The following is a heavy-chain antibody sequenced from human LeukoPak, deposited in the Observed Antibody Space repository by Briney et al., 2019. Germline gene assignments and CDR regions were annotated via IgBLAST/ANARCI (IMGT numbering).Heavy chain of an antibody. D-gene: IGHD2-2*01. CDR2: INPNSGDT. V-gene: IGHV1-2*06. CDR3: ARDYCSSTSCLFDY. J-gene: IGHJ4*02. Sequence: ASVKVSCKASGYTFTGYHMHWVRQAPGQGLEWMGRINPNSGDTNYAQKFQGRVTMTRDTSISTAYMELSRPRSDDTAVYYCARDYCSSTSCLFDYWGQGTLVTVSS. CDR1: GYTFTGYH.